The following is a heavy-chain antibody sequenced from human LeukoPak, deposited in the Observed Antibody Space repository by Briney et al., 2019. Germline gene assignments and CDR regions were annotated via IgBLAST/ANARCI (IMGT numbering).Heavy chain of an antibody. J-gene: IGHJ6*02. D-gene: IGHD3-3*01. CDR2: ISAYNGNT. Sequence: EASVKVSCKASGYTFTSYGISWVRQAPGQGLEWMGWISAYNGNTNHAQKLQGRVTMTTDTSTSTAYMELRSLRSDDTAVYYCARDQDFWSGYYYYGMDVWGQGTTVTVSS. CDR3: ARDQDFWSGYYYYGMDV. V-gene: IGHV1-18*01. CDR1: GYTFTSYG.